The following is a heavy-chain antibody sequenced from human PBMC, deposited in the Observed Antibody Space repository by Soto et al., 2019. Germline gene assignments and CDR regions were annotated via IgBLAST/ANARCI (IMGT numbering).Heavy chain of an antibody. D-gene: IGHD3-22*01. CDR3: ARDLSSGYDSSYFDY. Sequence: SETLSLTCSVSGYLISSGYYWGWVRQTPGKGLEWLGSIDYSGKTYKNPSLKSRVSASVDLSQNQFSLNLRSVTAADTAVYFCARDLSSGYDSSYFDYRGPGTLVTVSS. CDR2: IDYSGKT. CDR1: GYLISSGYY. J-gene: IGHJ4*02. V-gene: IGHV4-38-2*02.